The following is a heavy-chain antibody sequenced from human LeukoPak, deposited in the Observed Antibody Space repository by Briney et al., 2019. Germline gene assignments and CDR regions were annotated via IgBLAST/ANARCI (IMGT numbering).Heavy chain of an antibody. Sequence: SETLSFTCTGSGVSISSNYWSWIRQPPGKELEWIGYIYYSGSTNYNTSLNSRVTISVDAYKNQFSLKLSSVTAADTAVDYCAKGSGIDWGQGTLVTVSS. CDR3: AKGSGID. CDR1: GVSISSNY. V-gene: IGHV4-59*01. CDR2: IYYSGST. D-gene: IGHD3-10*01. J-gene: IGHJ4*02.